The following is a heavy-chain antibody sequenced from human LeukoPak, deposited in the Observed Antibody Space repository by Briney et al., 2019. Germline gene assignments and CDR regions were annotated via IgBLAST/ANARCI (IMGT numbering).Heavy chain of an antibody. CDR3: AKSAGYCSSTSCYSDY. J-gene: IGHJ4*02. D-gene: IGHD2-2*02. Sequence: GRSLRLSCAASGFTFSSYGMHWVRQAPGKGLEWVAVISYDGSNKYYADSVKGRFTISRDNSKNTLYLQMNSLRAEDTAVYYCAKSAGYCSSTSCYSDYWGQGTLVTVSS. V-gene: IGHV3-30*18. CDR2: ISYDGSNK. CDR1: GFTFSSYG.